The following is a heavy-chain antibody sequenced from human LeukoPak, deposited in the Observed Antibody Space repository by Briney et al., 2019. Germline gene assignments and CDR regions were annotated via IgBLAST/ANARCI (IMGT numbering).Heavy chain of an antibody. CDR2: MNPNSGNT. J-gene: IGHJ6*02. Sequence: GASVKVSCKASGYTFTSHDINWVRQATGQGLEWMGWMNPNSGNTGYAQKFQGRVTMTRNTSISTAYMELSSLRSEDTAVYYCARQGVTYGSGSPYGMDVWGQGTTVTVSS. CDR3: ARQGVTYGSGSPYGMDV. D-gene: IGHD3-10*01. V-gene: IGHV1-8*01. CDR1: GYTFTSHD.